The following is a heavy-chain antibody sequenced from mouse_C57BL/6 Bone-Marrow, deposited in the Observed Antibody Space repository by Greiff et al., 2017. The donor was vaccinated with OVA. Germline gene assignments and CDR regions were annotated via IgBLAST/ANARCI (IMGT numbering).Heavy chain of an antibody. J-gene: IGHJ2*01. D-gene: IGHD2-2*01. V-gene: IGHV1-64*01. CDR3: GGYLYYFDY. CDR2: IHPNSGST. CDR1: GYTFTSYW. Sequence: QVQLQQPGAELVKPGASVKLSCKASGYTFTSYWMHWVKQRPGHGLEWIGMIHPNSGSTNYNEKFKSKATLTVDKSSSTAYMQLSSLTSEDSAVYYCGGYLYYFDYWGQGTTLTVSS.